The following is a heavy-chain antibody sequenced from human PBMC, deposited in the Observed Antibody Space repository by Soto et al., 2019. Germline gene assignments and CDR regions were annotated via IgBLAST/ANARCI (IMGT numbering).Heavy chain of an antibody. D-gene: IGHD3-10*01. V-gene: IGHV3-23*01. CDR1: GLPLCNYG. Sequence: GGSRRLSCAPSGLPLCNYGMSCDPQGLGQGKEQLTLISGSGGSAFYAYPVKCRFTVSRDNSKNTLFLQMGSLRDEDPAVYYCAKELCFGQRVFGCWGQGNLIIVCS. CDR3: AKELCFGQRVFGC. CDR2: ISGSGGSA. J-gene: IGHJ4*02.